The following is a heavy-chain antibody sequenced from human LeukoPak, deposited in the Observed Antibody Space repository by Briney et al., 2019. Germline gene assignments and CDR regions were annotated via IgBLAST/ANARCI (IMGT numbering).Heavy chain of an antibody. CDR3: ARGLAAAGTYYYYYMDV. CDR2: INHSGST. V-gene: IGHV4-34*01. D-gene: IGHD6-13*01. Sequence: SETLSLTCAVYGGSFSGYYWSWIRQPPGEGLEWIGEINHSGSTNYNPSLKSRVTISVDTSKNQFSLKLSSVTAADTAVYYCARGLAAAGTYYYYYMDVWGKGTTVTVSS. CDR1: GGSFSGYY. J-gene: IGHJ6*03.